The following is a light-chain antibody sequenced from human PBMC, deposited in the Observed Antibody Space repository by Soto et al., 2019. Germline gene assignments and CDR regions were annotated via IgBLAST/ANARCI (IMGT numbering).Light chain of an antibody. Sequence: QSALTQPPSASGSPGQSVAISCTGTSSDVGGYNYVSWYQQHPGKAPKLMIYEVNKRPSGVPDRFSGSKSGTSASLAISGLRAEDEADYFCAAWGDRLNTWVFGGGTKLTVL. CDR2: EVN. CDR1: SSDVGGYNY. J-gene: IGLJ3*02. CDR3: AAWGDRLNTWV. V-gene: IGLV2-8*01.